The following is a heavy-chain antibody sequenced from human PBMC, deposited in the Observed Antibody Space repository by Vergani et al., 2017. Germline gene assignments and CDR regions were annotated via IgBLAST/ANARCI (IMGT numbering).Heavy chain of an antibody. V-gene: IGHV4-39*01. CDR1: ADSISSGSYY. CDR2: IYYSENT. J-gene: IGHJ4*02. CDR3: ARQRPGSGWSPGDFDD. Sequence: QLQLQQSGPGLVKPSETLFLTCTVSADSISSGSYYWGWIRQPPGKSLEWIGSIYYSENTNYNPSLKSRVAISVDTSKNQFSLKVTSVTAADTAVYFCARQRPGSGWSPGDFDDWGQGILVTVSS. D-gene: IGHD6-19*01.